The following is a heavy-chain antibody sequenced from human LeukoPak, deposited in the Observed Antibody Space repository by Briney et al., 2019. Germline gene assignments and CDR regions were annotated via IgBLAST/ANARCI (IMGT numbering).Heavy chain of an antibody. CDR3: ATAGDAIDSVMIWDF. CDR2: INPNSGGT. CDR1: GYTFTGYY. Sequence: GASVKVSCKASGYTFTGYYMHWVRRAPGQGLEWMGWINPNSGGTNYAQKFQGRVTMTEDTSTDTAYMELSSLRSEDTAVYYCATAGDAIDSVMIWDFWSQGTLVTVSS. V-gene: IGHV1-2*02. J-gene: IGHJ4*02. D-gene: IGHD3/OR15-3a*01.